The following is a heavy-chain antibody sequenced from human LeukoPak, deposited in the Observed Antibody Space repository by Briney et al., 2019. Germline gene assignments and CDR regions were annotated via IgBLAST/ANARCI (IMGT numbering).Heavy chain of an antibody. V-gene: IGHV3-23*01. J-gene: IGHJ4*02. Sequence: GGSLRLSCAASGFTFSSYAMSWVRQAPGKGLEWVSAISGSGGSTYYADSVKGRFTISRDNSKNTPYLQMNSLRAEDTAVYYCAKDPTYYYGSGSYSDYWGQGTLVTVSS. CDR2: ISGSGGST. CDR3: AKDPTYYYGSGSYSDY. CDR1: GFTFSSYA. D-gene: IGHD3-10*01.